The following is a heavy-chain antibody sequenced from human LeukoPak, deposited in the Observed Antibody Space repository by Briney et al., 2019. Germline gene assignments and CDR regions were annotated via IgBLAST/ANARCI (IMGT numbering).Heavy chain of an antibody. CDR1: GYTFTSYY. CDR2: INPSGGST. Sequence: ASVKVSCKASGYTFTSYYMHWVRQAPGQGLEWMGIINPSGGSTSYAQKFQGRVTMTRDMSTSTVYMELSSLRSEDTAVYYCARGCARVGGDCSHDAFDIWGQGTMVTVSS. CDR3: ARGCARVGGDCSHDAFDI. D-gene: IGHD2-21*02. J-gene: IGHJ3*02. V-gene: IGHV1-46*01.